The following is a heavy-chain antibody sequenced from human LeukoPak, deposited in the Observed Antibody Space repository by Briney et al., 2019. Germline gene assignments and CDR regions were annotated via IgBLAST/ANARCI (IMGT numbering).Heavy chain of an antibody. Sequence: SETLSLTCVVSGASVSSSHWNWIRQLPGKGLEWIGCLSYTGKTDYNPSLTSRVTMSLDSSKNQVSLKLRSVTAADTAVYYCSEGYFEPFDHWGQGTPVTVSS. CDR2: LSYTGKT. V-gene: IGHV4-59*02. CDR3: SEGYFEPFDH. D-gene: IGHD2/OR15-2a*01. CDR1: GASVSSSH. J-gene: IGHJ4*02.